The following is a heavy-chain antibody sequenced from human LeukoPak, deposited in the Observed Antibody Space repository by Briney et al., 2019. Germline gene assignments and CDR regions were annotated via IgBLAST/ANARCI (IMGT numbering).Heavy chain of an antibody. CDR2: IYHSGST. D-gene: IGHD1-14*01. CDR3: ARSLWQNRGFDY. J-gene: IGHJ4*02. Sequence: SETLSLTCAVSGYSISSGYYWGWIRQPPGKGLEWIGSIYHSGSTYYNPSPKSRVTISVDTSKNQFSLKLSSVTAADTAVYYCARSLWQNRGFDYWGQGTLVTVSS. V-gene: IGHV4-38-2*01. CDR1: GYSISSGYY.